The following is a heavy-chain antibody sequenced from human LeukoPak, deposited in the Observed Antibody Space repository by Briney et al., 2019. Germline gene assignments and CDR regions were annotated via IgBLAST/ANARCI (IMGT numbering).Heavy chain of an antibody. V-gene: IGHV4-34*01. Sequence: SETLSLTCAVCGSFSGYYWSWIRQPPGKGLEWIGEINHSGSTNYNPSLKSRVTISVDTSKNQFSLKLSSVTAADTAVYYCARVFRLGYCSGGSCYRHFDYWGQGTLVTVSS. D-gene: IGHD2-15*01. CDR2: INHSGST. CDR1: GSFSGYY. CDR3: ARVFRLGYCSGGSCYRHFDY. J-gene: IGHJ4*02.